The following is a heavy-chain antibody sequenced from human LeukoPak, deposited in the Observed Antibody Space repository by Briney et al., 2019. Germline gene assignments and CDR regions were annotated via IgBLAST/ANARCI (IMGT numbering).Heavy chain of an antibody. Sequence: GESLKISCKGSGYTFSSYWIGWVRQMPGKGLEWMGIIYPGDSDTGYSPSFRGQVTISADKSISSAYLQWSSLQASDTAMYYCARRGTGEFFDYWGQGTLVTVSS. J-gene: IGHJ4*02. CDR1: GYTFSSYW. CDR2: IYPGDSDT. CDR3: ARRGTGEFFDY. V-gene: IGHV5-51*01. D-gene: IGHD7-27*01.